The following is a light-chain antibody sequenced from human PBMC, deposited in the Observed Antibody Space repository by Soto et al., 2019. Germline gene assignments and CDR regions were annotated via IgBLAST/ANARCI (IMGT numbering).Light chain of an antibody. Sequence: VLTQPPSVSAAPGQKVTISCSGSSSNIGNNYVSWYQQLPGTAPKLLIYENNKRPSGIPDRFSGSKSGTSATLGITGLQTGDEADYYCGTWDSSLSAGPYVFGTGTKVT. CDR2: ENN. CDR3: GTWDSSLSAGPYV. J-gene: IGLJ1*01. CDR1: SSNIGNNY. V-gene: IGLV1-51*02.